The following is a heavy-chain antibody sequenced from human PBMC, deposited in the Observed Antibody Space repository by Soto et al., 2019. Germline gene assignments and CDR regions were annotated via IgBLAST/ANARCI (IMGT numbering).Heavy chain of an antibody. CDR3: ARDPGIPGRYWYFDL. J-gene: IGHJ2*01. CDR1: GYRFTDYY. D-gene: IGHD1-20*01. CDR2: VNTKRGDA. Sequence: QVLLVQSGAEVRKPGASVKVSCKASGYRFTDYYIHLVRQAPGQGPEWMGWVNTKRGDAVYAQKFQGWVTMTRDTATTTAYLEVNSLKSDDTAVYYCARDPGIPGRYWYFDLWGRGTLVTVSS. V-gene: IGHV1-2*04.